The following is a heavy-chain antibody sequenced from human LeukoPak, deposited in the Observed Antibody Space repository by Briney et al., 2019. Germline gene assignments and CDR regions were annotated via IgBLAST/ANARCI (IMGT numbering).Heavy chain of an antibody. CDR1: GFTFSSYG. D-gene: IGHD1-1*01. CDR2: IWYDGSNK. CDR3: ARDIGWNGDAFDI. J-gene: IGHJ3*02. Sequence: GGSLRLSCTASGFTFSSYGMHWVRQAPGKGLEWVAVIWYDGSNKYYADSVKGRFTISRDNSKNTLYLQMNSLRAEDTAVYYCARDIGWNGDAFDIWGQGTMVTVSS. V-gene: IGHV3-33*01.